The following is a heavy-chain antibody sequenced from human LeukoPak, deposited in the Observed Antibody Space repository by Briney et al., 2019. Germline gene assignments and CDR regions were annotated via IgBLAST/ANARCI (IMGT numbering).Heavy chain of an antibody. CDR2: ISGSGSST. J-gene: IGHJ5*02. D-gene: IGHD3-10*01. V-gene: IGHV3-23*01. Sequence: GGSLRPSCAASGFTFSSYAMSWVRQAPGKGLEWVSTISGSGSSTYYADSVKGRFTISRDNSKNTLYLQMNSLRAEDTAVYYCARTYYYGSGSYPNWFDPWGQGTLVTVSS. CDR3: ARTYYYGSGSYPNWFDP. CDR1: GFTFSSYA.